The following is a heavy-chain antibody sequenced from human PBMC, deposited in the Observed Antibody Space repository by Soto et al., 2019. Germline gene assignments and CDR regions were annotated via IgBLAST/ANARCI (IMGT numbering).Heavy chain of an antibody. CDR3: SSEEGTNWKNWFDP. Sequence: SQTLSLTCAISGDSVSSNSAAWNWIRLSPSRGLEWLARTYYRSRWYNDYAVSVRSRITVNPDTSKNQFSLQLTSVTPEDTAVYYCSSEEGTNWKNWFDPWGPGTLVSGSS. CDR2: TYYRSRWYN. V-gene: IGHV6-1*01. D-gene: IGHD1-1*01. CDR1: GDSVSSNSAA. J-gene: IGHJ5*02.